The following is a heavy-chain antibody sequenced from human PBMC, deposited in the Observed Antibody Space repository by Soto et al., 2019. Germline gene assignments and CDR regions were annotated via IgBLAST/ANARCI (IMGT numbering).Heavy chain of an antibody. Sequence: ASVKVSCKASGGTFSSYAISWVRQAPGQGLEWMGGIIPIFGTANYAQKFQGRVTITADESTSTAYMELSSLRSEDTAVYYCARGMRMDTAMVRPYYMDVWGKGTTVTVSS. CDR1: GGTFSSYA. CDR2: IIPIFGTA. CDR3: ARGMRMDTAMVRPYYMDV. D-gene: IGHD5-18*01. J-gene: IGHJ6*03. V-gene: IGHV1-69*13.